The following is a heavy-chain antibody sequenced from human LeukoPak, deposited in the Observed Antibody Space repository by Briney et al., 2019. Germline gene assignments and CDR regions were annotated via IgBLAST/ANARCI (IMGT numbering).Heavy chain of an antibody. V-gene: IGHV3-21*01. D-gene: IGHD1-14*01. CDR2: ISGSSSYI. Sequence: TGGSLRLSCAASGFIFSSYTMNGVRQAPGKGLEWVSSISGSSSYIYYAGSVKGRFTISRDNAKNSLYLQMNSLRDEDTAVYSCARGETGMDYWGQGTLVTVSS. J-gene: IGHJ4*02. CDR3: ARGETGMDY. CDR1: GFIFSSYT.